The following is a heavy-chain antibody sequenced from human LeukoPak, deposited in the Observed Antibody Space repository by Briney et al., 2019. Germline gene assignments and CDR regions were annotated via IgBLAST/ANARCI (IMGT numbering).Heavy chain of an antibody. V-gene: IGHV1-69*04. Sequence: ASVKVSCKASGGTFSSYAISWVRQAPGQGLEWMGRIIPILGIANYAQKFQGRVTITADKSTSTAYMELSSLRTEDTAVYYCAXXXXXGSSWYANYYGMDVWGQGTTATVSS. CDR3: AXXXXXGSSWYANYYGMDV. CDR2: IIPILGIA. CDR1: GGTFSSYA. J-gene: IGHJ6*02. D-gene: IGHD6-13*01.